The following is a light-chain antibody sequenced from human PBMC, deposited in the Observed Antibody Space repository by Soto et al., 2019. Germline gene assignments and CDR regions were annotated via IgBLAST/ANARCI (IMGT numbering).Light chain of an antibody. CDR2: AAS. J-gene: IGKJ1*01. CDR3: QQSYSSPPT. Sequence: DIQMTQSPSSLSASVGDRVTITCRASQSISIYLNWYQQKPGKAPKLLIFAASSLQSGVPSRFSGSRSGPDFTLTISSLQPEEFATYDCQQSYSSPPTFGQGTKGDNK. V-gene: IGKV1-39*01. CDR1: QSISIY.